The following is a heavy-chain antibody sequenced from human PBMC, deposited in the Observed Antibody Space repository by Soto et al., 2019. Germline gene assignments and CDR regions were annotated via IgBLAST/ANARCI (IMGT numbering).Heavy chain of an antibody. CDR2: ISGGGGST. CDR1: GFTFSNYA. CDR3: AKGAYSSGWY. Sequence: EQQLLESGGGLVQPGGSLRLSCAASGFTFSNYAMSWVRQAPGKGLEWVSAISGGGGSTYYSDSVKGRFTICRDNSKKTVYLQMNSRRAEDTAVYYCAKGAYSSGWYWGQGTLVTVSS. V-gene: IGHV3-23*01. D-gene: IGHD6-19*01. J-gene: IGHJ4*02.